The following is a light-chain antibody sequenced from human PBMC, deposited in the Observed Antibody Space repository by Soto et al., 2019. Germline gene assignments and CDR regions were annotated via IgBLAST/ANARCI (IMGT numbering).Light chain of an antibody. CDR2: DAS. CDR1: HSVSNN. Sequence: EIVLTQSPATLSLSPGERATLSCRASHSVSNNLAWYQQKPGQAPRLLIYDASDRATGIPARFSGSGSGTDFTLTISSLEPEDFAVYYCQQRSNWTLTFGGGTKVNIK. J-gene: IGKJ4*01. V-gene: IGKV3-11*01. CDR3: QQRSNWTLT.